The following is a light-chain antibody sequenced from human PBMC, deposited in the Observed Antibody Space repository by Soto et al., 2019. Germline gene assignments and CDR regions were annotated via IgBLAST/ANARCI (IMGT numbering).Light chain of an antibody. CDR1: QSVSSY. CDR3: QQRSNWPPTWA. CDR2: DAS. J-gene: IGKJ1*01. V-gene: IGKV3-11*01. Sequence: EIVLSQSPATLSLAPGERATLSCRASQSVSSYLAWYQHKHGHAPRLLIYDASKGATGIPARFSGSGSGTDFTHTFCSLEPEDFAVYYCQQRSNWPPTWAFGQGTKVQVK.